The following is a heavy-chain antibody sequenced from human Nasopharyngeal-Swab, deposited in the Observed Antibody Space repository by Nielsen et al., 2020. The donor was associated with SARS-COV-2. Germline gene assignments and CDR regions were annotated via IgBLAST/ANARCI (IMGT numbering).Heavy chain of an antibody. CDR1: GFTFSSYG. Sequence: GESLKISCAASGFTFSSYGMHWVRQAPAKGLEWVAVIWYDGSNKYYADSVKGRFTISRDNSKNTLYLQMNSLRAEDTAVYYCAKGDGLGATTASFDYWGQGTLVTVSS. J-gene: IGHJ4*02. D-gene: IGHD5-24*01. V-gene: IGHV3-33*06. CDR3: AKGDGLGATTASFDY. CDR2: IWYDGSNK.